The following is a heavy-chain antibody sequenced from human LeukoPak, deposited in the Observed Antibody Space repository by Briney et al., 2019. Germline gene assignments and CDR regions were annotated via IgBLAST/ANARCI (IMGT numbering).Heavy chain of an antibody. V-gene: IGHV3-48*01. CDR2: ISSSSSTI. CDR1: GFTFSSYS. D-gene: IGHD4-17*01. J-gene: IGHJ4*02. CDR3: FSEADYGDYYVY. Sequence: GGSLRLSCAASGFTFSSYSMNWVRQAPGKGLEWVSYISSSSSTIYYADSVKGRFTISRDNAKNSLYLQMHSLRAEDTAVYYCFSEADYGDYYVYWGQGTLVTVSS.